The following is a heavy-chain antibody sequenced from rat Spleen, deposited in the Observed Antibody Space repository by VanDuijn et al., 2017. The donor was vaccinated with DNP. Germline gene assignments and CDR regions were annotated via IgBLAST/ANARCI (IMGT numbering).Heavy chain of an antibody. CDR2: MSSGGST. CDR1: GFSLTSYT. CDR3: ARSLATAAPTGAMDA. J-gene: IGHJ4*01. Sequence: QVQLKESGPGLVQPSQTLSLTCTVSGFSLTSYTVSWVRQPPGKGLEWIASMSSGGSTYYNSGLKSRLRISRDTSKSQVFLKMNSVQTEDTAMYFCARSLATAAPTGAMDAWGQGTSVTVSS. V-gene: IGHV2-6*01. D-gene: IGHD1-11*01.